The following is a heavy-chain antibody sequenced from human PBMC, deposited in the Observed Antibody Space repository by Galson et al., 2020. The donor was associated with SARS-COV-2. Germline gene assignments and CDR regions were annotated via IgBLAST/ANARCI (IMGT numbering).Heavy chain of an antibody. D-gene: IGHD1-1*01. CDR3: AKDEERPHQQNWFDP. J-gene: IGHJ5*02. CDR2: ISGSGGST. CDR1: GFTFSSYA. Sequence: GGSLRLSCAASGFTFSSYAMSWVRQAPGKGLEWVSAISGSGGSTYYADSVKGRFTISRDNSKNTLYLQMNSLRAEDTAVYYCAKDEERPHQQNWFDPWGQGTLVTVSS. V-gene: IGHV3-23*01.